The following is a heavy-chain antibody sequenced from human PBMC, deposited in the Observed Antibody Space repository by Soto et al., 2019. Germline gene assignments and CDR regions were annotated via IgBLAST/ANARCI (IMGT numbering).Heavy chain of an antibody. J-gene: IGHJ4*02. CDR3: ARVSIAAAGDYFDY. V-gene: IGHV1-2*04. CDR2: INPNSGGT. CDR1: GYTFTGYY. D-gene: IGHD6-13*01. Sequence: GASVKVSCKASGYTFTGYYMHWVRQAPGQGLEWMGWINPNSGGTNYAQKFQGWVTMTRDTSISTAYMELSRLRSDDTAVYYCARVSIAAAGDYFDYWGQGTLVTVSS.